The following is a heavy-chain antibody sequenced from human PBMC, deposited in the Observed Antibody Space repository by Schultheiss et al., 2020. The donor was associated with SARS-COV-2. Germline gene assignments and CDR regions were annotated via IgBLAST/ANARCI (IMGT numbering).Heavy chain of an antibody. Sequence: GGSLRLSCAASGFTFSSYAMHWVRQAPGKGLEWVAVISYDGSNKYYADSVKGRFTISRDNSKNTLYLQMNSLRAEDTAVYYCARAILPYCSGGSWRVALCYYYGMDVWAKGPRSPSP. J-gene: IGHJ6*02. CDR1: GFTFSSYA. V-gene: IGHV3-30*04. CDR3: ARAILPYCSGGSWRVALCYYYGMDV. D-gene: IGHD2-15*01. CDR2: ISYDGSNK.